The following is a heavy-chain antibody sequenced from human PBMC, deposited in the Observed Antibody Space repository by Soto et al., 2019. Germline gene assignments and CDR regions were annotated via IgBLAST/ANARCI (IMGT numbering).Heavy chain of an antibody. CDR1: GGSISSYY. Sequence: SETLSLTCTVSGGSISSYYWSWIRQPPGKGLELIGYFYYSGSTNYNPSLKSRVTISVDTSKNQFSLKLSSVTAADTAVYYCARHGYYYMDVWGKGTTVTVSS. J-gene: IGHJ6*03. CDR2: FYYSGST. CDR3: ARHGYYYMDV. V-gene: IGHV4-59*08.